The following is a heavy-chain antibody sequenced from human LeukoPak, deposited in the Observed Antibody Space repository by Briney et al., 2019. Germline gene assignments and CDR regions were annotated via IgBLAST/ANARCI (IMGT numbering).Heavy chain of an antibody. Sequence: SQTLSLTCAISGDSVSSNSADWNWIRQSPSRGLEWLGRTYYRSKWYNDYAVSVKSRITINPDTSKNQFSLQLNSVTPEDAAVYSCARDIVVVLVAMGGGDYYYYMDVWGKGTTVTVSS. J-gene: IGHJ6*03. CDR1: GDSVSSNSAD. CDR2: TYYRSKWYN. D-gene: IGHD2-2*01. CDR3: ARDIVVVLVAMGGGDYYYYMDV. V-gene: IGHV6-1*01.